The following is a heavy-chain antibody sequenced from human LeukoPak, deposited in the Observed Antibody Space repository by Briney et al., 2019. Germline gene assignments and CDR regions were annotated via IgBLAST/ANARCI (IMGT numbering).Heavy chain of an antibody. J-gene: IGHJ4*02. Sequence: ASVKVSCKASGYTFTSYYMHWVRQAPGQGLEWMGIINPSGGSTSYAQKFQGRVTMTRDTSTSTVYMELSSLRSEDTAVYSCARDWFSDSSGYYPSPGFGYWGQGTLVTVSS. V-gene: IGHV1-46*01. CDR1: GYTFTSYY. D-gene: IGHD3-22*01. CDR2: INPSGGST. CDR3: ARDWFSDSSGYYPSPGFGY.